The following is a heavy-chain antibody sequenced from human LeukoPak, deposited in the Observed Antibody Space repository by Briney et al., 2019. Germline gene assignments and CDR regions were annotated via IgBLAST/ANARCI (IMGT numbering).Heavy chain of an antibody. V-gene: IGHV1-69*05. CDR3: ASHLERHPYYFDY. CDR2: IIPIFGTA. J-gene: IGHJ4*02. Sequence: SVKVSCKASGGTFSSYAISWVRQAPGQGLEWMGGIIPIFGTANYAQKFQGRVTITTDESTSTAYMELSSLRSEDTAVYYCASHLERHPYYFDYWGQGTLVTVSS. D-gene: IGHD1-1*01. CDR1: GGTFSSYA.